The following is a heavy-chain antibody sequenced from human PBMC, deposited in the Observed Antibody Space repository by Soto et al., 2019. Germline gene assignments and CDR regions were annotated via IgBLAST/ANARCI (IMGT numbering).Heavy chain of an antibody. V-gene: IGHV3-9*01. CDR3: EKAKVKHQLVVGYIDV. CDR1: GFTFDVYA. CDR2: ISWDSGSI. D-gene: IGHD6-13*01. J-gene: IGHJ6*03. Sequence: EVQLVESGGGLVQPGRSLRLSCAASGFTFDVYAMHWVRHAPGKGLEWVSGISWDSGSIGYADSVKGRFTISRDNAKTSLYLQMNSLRAEDTALYYCEKAKVKHQLVVGYIDVWCKGPTVTVSS.